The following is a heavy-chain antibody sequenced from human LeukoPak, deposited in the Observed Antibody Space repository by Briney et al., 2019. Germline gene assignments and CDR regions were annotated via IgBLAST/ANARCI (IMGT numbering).Heavy chain of an antibody. CDR2: IKQDGSEK. V-gene: IGHV3-7*01. J-gene: IGHJ4*02. D-gene: IGHD3-22*01. CDR3: ARSDSSGYLVDY. CDR1: GFTFSSYG. Sequence: GGSLRLSCAASGFTFSSYGMSWVRQAPGKGLEWVANIKQDGSEKYYVDSVKGRFTISRDNAKNSLYLRMNSLRAEDTAVYYCARSDSSGYLVDYWGQGTLVTVSS.